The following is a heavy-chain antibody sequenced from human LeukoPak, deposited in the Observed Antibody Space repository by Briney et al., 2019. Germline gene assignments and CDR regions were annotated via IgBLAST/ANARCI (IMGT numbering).Heavy chain of an antibody. D-gene: IGHD2-2*01. CDR1: GFIFSDFS. J-gene: IGHJ4*02. CDR2: MSEDGNEI. V-gene: IGHV3-7*01. CDR3: ARPRGCGSARCNNFDY. Sequence: GGSLRLSCTVSGFIFSDFSMSWVRQAPGKGLEWVAKMSEDGNEIFYVDSVKGRFTISSDNTKKSLYLKLNSLRPEDSAVYYCARPRGCGSARCNNFDYWGQGTLVTVSS.